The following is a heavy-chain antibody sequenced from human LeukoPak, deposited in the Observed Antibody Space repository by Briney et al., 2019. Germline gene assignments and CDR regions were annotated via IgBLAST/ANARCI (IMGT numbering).Heavy chain of an antibody. D-gene: IGHD3-16*01. CDR1: EFTFSSYA. CDR3: ADDLKLTST. J-gene: IGHJ4*02. CDR2: ISGSGGST. Sequence: GSLRLSCAASEFTFSSYAMSWVRQAPGKGLEWVSAISGSGGSTYYADSVKGRFTISRDNAKNSLYLQMNSLRAEDTAVYYCADDLKLTSTWGQGTLVTVSS. V-gene: IGHV3-23*01.